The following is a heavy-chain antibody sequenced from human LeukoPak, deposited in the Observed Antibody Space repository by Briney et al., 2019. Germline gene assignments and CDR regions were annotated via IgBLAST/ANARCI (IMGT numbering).Heavy chain of an antibody. D-gene: IGHD2-8*01. Sequence: GGSLRLSCAASGFTFSNAWMSWVRQAPGKGLEWVGRIKSKTDGGTTDYAAPVKGRFTISRDDSKNTLYLQMNSLKTEDTAVYYCTTGNIVLMVYATFDYWGQGTLVTVSS. J-gene: IGHJ4*02. CDR3: TTGNIVLMVYATFDY. V-gene: IGHV3-15*01. CDR1: GFTFSNAW. CDR2: IKSKTDGGTT.